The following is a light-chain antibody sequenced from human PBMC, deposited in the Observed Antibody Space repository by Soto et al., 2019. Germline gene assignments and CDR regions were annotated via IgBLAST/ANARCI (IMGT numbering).Light chain of an antibody. V-gene: IGKV2-28*01. CDR1: QSLLHKNGFNY. CDR2: LGS. J-gene: IGKJ1*01. CDR3: MQGLQTPQT. Sequence: DIVMTQSPLSLPVTPGEPAAISCRSSQSLLHKNGFNYLDWYLQKPGQSPQLLIFLGSNRASGVPDRFSGSGSGTEFTLKITRVEAEYVGVYYCMQGLQTPQTFGQGTKVEI.